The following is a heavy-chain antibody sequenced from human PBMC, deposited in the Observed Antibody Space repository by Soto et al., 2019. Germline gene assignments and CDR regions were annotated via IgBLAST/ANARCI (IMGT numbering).Heavy chain of an antibody. CDR2: INHSGST. D-gene: IGHD3-16*02. V-gene: IGHV4-34*01. CDR3: AKSGIMITFGGVIVHRTDAFDI. J-gene: IGHJ3*02. Sequence: SETLSLTCAVYGGSFSGYYWSWIRQPPGKGLEWIGEINHSGSTNYNPSLKSRVTISVDTSKNQFSLKLSSVTAADTAVYYCAKSGIMITFGGVIVHRTDAFDIWGQGTMVT. CDR1: GGSFSGYY.